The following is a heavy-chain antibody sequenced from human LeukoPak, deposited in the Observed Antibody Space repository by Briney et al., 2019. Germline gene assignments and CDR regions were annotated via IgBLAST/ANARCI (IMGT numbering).Heavy chain of an antibody. CDR2: IYYSGST. V-gene: IGHV4-59*01. J-gene: IGHJ6*03. CDR3: ASSPSYYYMDV. Sequence: SETLSLTCTVSGGSISSNNWSWIRQPPGQGLEWIGYIYYSGSTNYNPSLKSRVTISVDTSKNQFSLKLSSVTAADTAVYYCASSPSYYYMDVWGKGTTVTVSS. CDR1: GGSISSNN.